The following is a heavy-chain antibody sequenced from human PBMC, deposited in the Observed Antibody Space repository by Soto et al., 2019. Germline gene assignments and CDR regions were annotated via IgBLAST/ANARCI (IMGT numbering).Heavy chain of an antibody. D-gene: IGHD1-26*01. CDR3: ARDLRYPDY. CDR1: GFTFSSHW. J-gene: IGHJ4*02. CDR2: INRDGSEK. V-gene: IGHV3-7*05. Sequence: GGSLRLSCAASGFTFSSHWMSWVRQVPGKGLEWVANINRDGSEKYYVESVKGRFTVSRDNAENSLYLQMNSLRVEGTAAYFCARDLRYPDYWGQGTLVTVSS.